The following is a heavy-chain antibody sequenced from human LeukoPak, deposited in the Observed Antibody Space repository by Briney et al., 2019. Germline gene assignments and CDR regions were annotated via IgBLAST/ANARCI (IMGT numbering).Heavy chain of an antibody. CDR3: ARDRVIVGGTATYNFDH. Sequence: ASVKVSCKASGSTFTPYFIHWVRQAPGQGLEWMGIINPTGGSTTYAQKFQGRFTVTRDMSTSTVYMELSSLTSEDTAVYYCARDRVIVGGTATYNFDHWGQGTQVTVSS. CDR1: GSTFTPYF. D-gene: IGHD1-14*01. J-gene: IGHJ4*02. CDR2: INPTGGST. V-gene: IGHV1-46*01.